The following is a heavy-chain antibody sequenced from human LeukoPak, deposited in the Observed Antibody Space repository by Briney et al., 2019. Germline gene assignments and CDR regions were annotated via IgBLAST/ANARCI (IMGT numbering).Heavy chain of an antibody. V-gene: IGHV3-11*01. CDR3: ARAGDSGDFPLGYFYYMDV. CDR1: GFSFTDYY. D-gene: IGHD4-17*01. J-gene: IGHJ6*03. CDR2: ISRTGHST. Sequence: PGGSLRLSCEASGFSFTDYYVTWIRQAPGKGLEWVSDISRTGHSTYYGDSVAGRFTISRDTAKNSLFLQMTSLRAEDTAVYYCARAGDSGDFPLGYFYYMDVWGKGTTVTVSS.